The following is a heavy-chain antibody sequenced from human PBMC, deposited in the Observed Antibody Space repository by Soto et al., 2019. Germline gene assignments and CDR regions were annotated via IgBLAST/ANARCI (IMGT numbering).Heavy chain of an antibody. CDR2: TYYRSKWYN. Sequence: SQTLSLTCAISGDSVSSNSAAWNWIRQSPSRGLEWLGRTYYRSKWYNDYAVSVKSRITINPDTPKNQFSLQLNSVTPEDTAVYYCARDREWITIFGVVIGYYGMDVWGQGTTVTVSS. CDR3: ARDREWITIFGVVIGYYGMDV. J-gene: IGHJ6*02. D-gene: IGHD3-3*01. V-gene: IGHV6-1*01. CDR1: GDSVSSNSAA.